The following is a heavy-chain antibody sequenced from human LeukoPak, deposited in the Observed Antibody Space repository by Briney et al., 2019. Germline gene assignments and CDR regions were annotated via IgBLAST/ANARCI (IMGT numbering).Heavy chain of an antibody. V-gene: IGHV1-46*01. D-gene: IGHD5-24*01. J-gene: IGHJ3*02. CDR3: ARIRDGYNDAYDI. Sequence: ASVKVSCKASGFTFTGHYIHWVRQAPGQRLEWMGLINPGGDNTKYARNFQGRVTMTSDTSARTVYMEPSSLRSEDTAIYYCARIRDGYNDAYDIWGQGTVVTVPS. CDR2: INPGGDNT. CDR1: GFTFTGHY.